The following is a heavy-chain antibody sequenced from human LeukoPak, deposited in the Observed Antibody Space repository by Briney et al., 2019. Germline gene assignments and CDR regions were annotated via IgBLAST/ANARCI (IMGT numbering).Heavy chain of an antibody. D-gene: IGHD6-19*01. CDR1: GFTFSSYA. J-gene: IGHJ4*02. CDR3: AKWALYSSGWD. V-gene: IGHV3-64*01. CDR2: ISSNGGST. Sequence: GGSLRLSCAASGFTFSSYAMHWVRQAPGKGLEYVSAISSNGGSTYYANSVKGRFTTSRDNSKNTLYLQMNSLRAEDTAVYYCAKWALYSSGWDWGQGTLVTVSS.